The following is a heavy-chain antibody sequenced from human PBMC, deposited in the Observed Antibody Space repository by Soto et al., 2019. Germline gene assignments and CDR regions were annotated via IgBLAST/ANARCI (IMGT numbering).Heavy chain of an antibody. V-gene: IGHV4-59*01. CDR1: GGSISPFY. Sequence: SETLSLTCTVSGGSISPFYWSWVRQPPGKGLEWIGYLYYSDNTNYNPSLKSRVTISVDASKNQVSLRLTSVTAADTAVYYCARVGAVAARTFDYWGQGTVLTVSS. CDR2: LYYSDNT. D-gene: IGHD3-16*01. CDR3: ARVGAVAARTFDY. J-gene: IGHJ4*02.